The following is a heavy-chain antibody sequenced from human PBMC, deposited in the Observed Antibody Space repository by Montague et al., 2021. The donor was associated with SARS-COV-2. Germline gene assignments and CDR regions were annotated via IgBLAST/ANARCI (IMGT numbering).Heavy chain of an antibody. D-gene: IGHD4-23*01. CDR2: SYYSAST. V-gene: IGHV4-39*07. CDR3: ARDGEPYYGGFQKSTWYFDY. Sequence: SETLSLTCTVSGASISSSSYYWVWLRPRPGKGRQWIVSSYYSASTYSNPSLQSRATISVATSKNQISLSMSSVTAAATAVYYCARDGEPYYGGFQKSTWYFDYWGQGTLVTVSS. CDR1: GASISSSSYY. J-gene: IGHJ4*02.